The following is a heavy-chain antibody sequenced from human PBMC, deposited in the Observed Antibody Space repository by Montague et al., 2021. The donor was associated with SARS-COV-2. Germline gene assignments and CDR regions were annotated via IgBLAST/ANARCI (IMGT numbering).Heavy chain of an antibody. D-gene: IGHD3-22*01. V-gene: IGHV4-59*01. CDR3: ARGGGYYNCALDV. J-gene: IGHJ6*02. Sequence: SETLSLTCTVSGGSTSNYYWSWIRQPPGRGLEWIGYIYYSGSTDYSPSLKSRVTISLDTSKNQFSLKVTSVTAADTAVYYCARGGGYYNCALDVWGPGTTVTVSS. CDR2: IYYSGST. CDR1: GGSTSNYY.